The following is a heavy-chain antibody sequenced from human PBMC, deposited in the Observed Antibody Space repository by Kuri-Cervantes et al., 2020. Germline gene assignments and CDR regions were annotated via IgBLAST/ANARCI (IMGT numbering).Heavy chain of an antibody. CDR2: ISSSSSYI. CDR1: GFTFSSYS. V-gene: IGHV3-21*01. Sequence: GGSLRLSCAASGFTFSSYSMYWVRQAPGKGLGWVSSISSSSSYIYYADSVKGRFTISRDNAKNSLYLQMNSLRAEDTAVYYCARDFTMSNFDYWGQGTLVTVSS. J-gene: IGHJ4*02. CDR3: ARDFTMSNFDY.